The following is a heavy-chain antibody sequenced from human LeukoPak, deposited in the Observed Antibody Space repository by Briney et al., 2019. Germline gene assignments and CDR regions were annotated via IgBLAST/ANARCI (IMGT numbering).Heavy chain of an antibody. Sequence: SETLSLTRDVYGGSLSGYYWSWIRQSPEKGLQWIGEIGHSGTTNFNPSLKSRVSMSVDTSKNQFSLKLTSVTAADTAVYFCAREGRMSMGIEYWGQGTLVTVSS. J-gene: IGHJ4*02. CDR2: IGHSGTT. D-gene: IGHD4/OR15-4a*01. CDR3: AREGRMSMGIEY. V-gene: IGHV4-34*01. CDR1: GGSLSGYY.